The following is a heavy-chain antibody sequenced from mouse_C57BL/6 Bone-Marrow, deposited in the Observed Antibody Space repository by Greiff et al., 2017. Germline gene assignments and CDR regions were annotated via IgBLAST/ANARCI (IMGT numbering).Heavy chain of an antibody. CDR2: IDPETGGT. D-gene: IGHD2-5*01. CDR1: GYTFTDYE. CDR3: TREGYYSNFLYAMDY. Sequence: VQLQQSGAELVRPGASVTLSCKASGYTFTDYEMHWVKQTPVHGLEWIGAIDPETGGTAYNQKFKGKAILTADKSSSTAYMELRSLTSEDSAVYYCTREGYYSNFLYAMDYWGQGTSVTVSS. V-gene: IGHV1-15*01. J-gene: IGHJ4*01.